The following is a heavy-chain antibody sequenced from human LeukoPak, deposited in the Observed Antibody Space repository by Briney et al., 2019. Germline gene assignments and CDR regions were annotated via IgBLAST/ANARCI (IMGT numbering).Heavy chain of an antibody. J-gene: IGHJ6*02. CDR2: TNHRGST. D-gene: IGHD6-19*01. CDR1: GGSFSGYY. Sequence: SETLSLTCAVYGGSFSGYYWSWIRQPPGKGLEWIGETNHRGSTNYNPSLKSRVTISVDTSKNQFSLRLSSVTAADTAVYYCARRCQGPEVGIAVAGTGYYYYGMDVWGQGTTVTVSS. V-gene: IGHV4-34*01. CDR3: ARRCQGPEVGIAVAGTGYYYYGMDV.